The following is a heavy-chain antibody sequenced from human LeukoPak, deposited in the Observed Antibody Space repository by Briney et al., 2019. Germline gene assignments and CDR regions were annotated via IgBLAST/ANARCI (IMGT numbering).Heavy chain of an antibody. D-gene: IGHD3-10*01. CDR1: GFTFDDYG. Sequence: GGSLRLSCAASGFTFDDYGMSWVRQAPGKGLEWVSGIDWNGGGTGYKRSVRGRFTISRDNARNSLYLQMNSLRAEDTAVYYCARDRRGGSKRLLWFGESNYYYYYMDVWGKGTTVTVSS. CDR3: ARDRRGGSKRLLWFGESNYYYYYMDV. CDR2: IDWNGGGT. J-gene: IGHJ6*03. V-gene: IGHV3-20*04.